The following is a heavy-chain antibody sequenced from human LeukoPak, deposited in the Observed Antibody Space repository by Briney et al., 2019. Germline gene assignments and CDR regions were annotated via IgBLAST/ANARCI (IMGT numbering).Heavy chain of an antibody. D-gene: IGHD3-3*01. CDR2: IWYDGSNK. CDR1: GFTFSSYG. V-gene: IGHV3-33*01. Sequence: PGRSLRLSCAASGFTFSSYGMHWVRQAPGKGLEWVAVIWYDGSNKYYADSVKGRFTISRDNSKNTLYLQMNSLRAEDTAVYYCARDPRRDFWSGYPDEAFDIWGQGTMVTDSS. J-gene: IGHJ3*02. CDR3: ARDPRRDFWSGYPDEAFDI.